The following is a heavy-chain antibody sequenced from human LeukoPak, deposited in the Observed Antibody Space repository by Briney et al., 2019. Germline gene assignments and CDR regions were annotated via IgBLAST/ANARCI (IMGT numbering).Heavy chain of an antibody. CDR1: GFTFSNYN. Sequence: PGGSLRLSCAASGFTFSNYNMNWVRQAPGKGLEWVSYISTGSGTIYYTDSVKGRFTISRDNAKNSLYLQMNSLRDEDTAVYYCARDRGGYEFFDFRGQGTLVTVSS. J-gene: IGHJ4*02. D-gene: IGHD5-12*01. CDR2: ISTGSGTI. CDR3: ARDRGGYEFFDF. V-gene: IGHV3-48*02.